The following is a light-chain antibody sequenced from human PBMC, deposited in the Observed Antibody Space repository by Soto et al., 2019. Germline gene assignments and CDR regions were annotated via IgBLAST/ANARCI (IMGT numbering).Light chain of an antibody. CDR1: STDVGNYNY. Sequence: HSALTQPPSASGSPGQSLTISCTGTSTDVGNYNYVSWYQQHPGKAPKLMISDVNRRPSGVPDRFSGSKSCNTASLTVSGLQAEDEADYYCSSYAGSNNGVFGGGTKVTVL. CDR3: SSYAGSNNGV. V-gene: IGLV2-8*01. CDR2: DVN. J-gene: IGLJ3*02.